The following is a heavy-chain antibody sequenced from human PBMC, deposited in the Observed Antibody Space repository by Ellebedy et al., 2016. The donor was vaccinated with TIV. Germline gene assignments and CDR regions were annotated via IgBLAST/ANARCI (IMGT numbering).Heavy chain of an antibody. CDR1: GYIFTAYY. J-gene: IGHJ6*02. V-gene: IGHV1-2*02. D-gene: IGHD4/OR15-4a*01. Sequence: ASVKVSCKTSGYIFTAYYIHWVRRAPGQGLEWMGWINPDSGGTNFPQRFHGRVTMTRDTSVNTVYMELNRLQSDDAAVYYCARVLRATSGMDVWGQGTTVTVS. CDR3: ARVLRATSGMDV. CDR2: INPDSGGT.